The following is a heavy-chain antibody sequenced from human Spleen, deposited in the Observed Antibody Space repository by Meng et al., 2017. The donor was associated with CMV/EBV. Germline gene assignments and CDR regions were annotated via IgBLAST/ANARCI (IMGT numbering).Heavy chain of an antibody. CDR1: GFTFSSYA. V-gene: IGHV3-23*03. D-gene: IGHD6-19*01. J-gene: IGHJ6*02. CDR3: LAVAEVTWDYYYGMDV. CDR2: IHSGGST. Sequence: GESLKISCAASGFTFSSYAMSWVRQAPGKGLEWVSVIHSGGSTYYADSVKGRFTISRDNAKNSLYLQMNSLRAEDTAVYYCLAVAEVTWDYYYGMDVWGQGTTVTVSS.